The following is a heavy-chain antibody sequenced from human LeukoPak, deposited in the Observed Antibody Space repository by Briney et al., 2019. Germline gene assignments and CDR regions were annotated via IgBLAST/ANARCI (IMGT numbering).Heavy chain of an antibody. J-gene: IGHJ6*02. V-gene: IGHV3-21*01. CDR3: ASPSSGWYGPYYYGMDV. D-gene: IGHD6-19*01. CDR2: ISSSSSYI. CDR1: GFTFSDYY. Sequence: GGSLRLSCAASGFTFSDYYMNWVRQAPGKGLEWVSSISSSSSYIYYADSVKGRFTISRDNAKNSLYLQVNSLRAEDTAVYYCASPSSGWYGPYYYGMDVWGQGTTVTVSS.